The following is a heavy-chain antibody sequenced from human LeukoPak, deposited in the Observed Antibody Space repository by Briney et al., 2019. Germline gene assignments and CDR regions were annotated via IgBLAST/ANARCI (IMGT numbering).Heavy chain of an antibody. J-gene: IGHJ4*02. D-gene: IGHD3-3*01. Sequence: PSETLSLTCTVSDDSISDYYRGWIRQPPGKGLEWIGYFHNSGASTYNPSLKSRVTISADTSKNQFSLKLSSVTAADTAVYYCARDRYLITIFGVVNAHYFDYWGQGTLVTVSS. CDR2: FHNSGAS. CDR1: DDSISDYY. V-gene: IGHV4-4*08. CDR3: ARDRYLITIFGVVNAHYFDY.